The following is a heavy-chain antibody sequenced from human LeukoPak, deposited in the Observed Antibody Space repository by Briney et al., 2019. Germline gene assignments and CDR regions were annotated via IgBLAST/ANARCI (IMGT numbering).Heavy chain of an antibody. V-gene: IGHV5-51*01. CDR1: GYSFTSYW. D-gene: IGHD3-9*01. J-gene: IGHJ4*02. CDR2: IYPGDSDT. Sequence: GESLKISCKGSGYSFTSYWIGWVRQMPGKGLEWMGIIYPGDSDTRYSPSFQGQVTISADKSISTAYLQWSSLKASDTAMYYCARTRGLRYFDWLLEIDYWGQGTLVTVSS. CDR3: ARTRGLRYFDWLLEIDY.